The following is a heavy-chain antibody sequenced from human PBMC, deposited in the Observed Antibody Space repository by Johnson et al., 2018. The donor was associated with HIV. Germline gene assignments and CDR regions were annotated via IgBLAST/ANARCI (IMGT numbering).Heavy chain of an antibody. CDR3: ARSEVTAPSPPAGAFDI. J-gene: IGHJ3*02. D-gene: IGHD4-23*01. V-gene: IGHV3-64*01. Sequence: EVQLVESGGGLVKPGGSLRLSCAASGFTFSNAWMNWVRQAPGKGLEYVSDISSNGGKKYYGNSVTGRFTISRDNAKNSLYLQMNSLRAEDTAVYYCARSEVTAPSPPAGAFDIWGQGTMVTVSS. CDR2: ISSNGGKK. CDR1: GFTFSNAW.